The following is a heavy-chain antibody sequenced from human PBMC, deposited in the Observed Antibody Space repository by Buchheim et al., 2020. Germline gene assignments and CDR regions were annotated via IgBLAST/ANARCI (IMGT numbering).Heavy chain of an antibody. CDR3: ARSPPERGIFGVVIHLHLGSYYYYGMDV. CDR2: MNPNSGNT. J-gene: IGHJ6*02. Sequence: QVQLVQSGAEVKKPGASVKVSCKASGYTFTSYDINWVRQATGQGLEWMGWMNPNSGNTGYAQKFQGRVTMTRNTSISTAYMELSSLRSEDTAVYYCARSPPERGIFGVVIHLHLGSYYYYGMDVWGQGTT. CDR1: GYTFTSYD. D-gene: IGHD3-3*01. V-gene: IGHV1-8*01.